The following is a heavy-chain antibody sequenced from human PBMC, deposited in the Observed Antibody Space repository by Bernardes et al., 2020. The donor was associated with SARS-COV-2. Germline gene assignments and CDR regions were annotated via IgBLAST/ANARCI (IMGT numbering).Heavy chain of an antibody. D-gene: IGHD3-22*01. CDR1: GFNFSSYA. CDR3: ARGRGKSHYDTSGYDY. J-gene: IGHJ4*02. Sequence: GSLRLSCAASGFNFSSYAMSWVRQAPGKGLEWVSPISGSGGSTYYADSVKGRFTISRDNSKNTLYLQMSSLRAEDTAVYYCARGRGKSHYDTSGYDYWGQGTLVTVSS. CDR2: ISGSGGST. V-gene: IGHV3-23*01.